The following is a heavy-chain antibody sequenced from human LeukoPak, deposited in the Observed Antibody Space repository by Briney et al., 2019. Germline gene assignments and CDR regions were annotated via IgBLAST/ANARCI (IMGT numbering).Heavy chain of an antibody. Sequence: ASVKVSCKASGYTFTSYGISWVRQAPGQGLEWMGWISAYNGNTNYAQKLQGRVTISTDRSTSTAYMELRSLRSDDTSVYYCARDRGNYYGSGSLDAFDIWGQGTMVTVSS. J-gene: IGHJ3*02. CDR3: ARDRGNYYGSGSLDAFDI. CDR1: GYTFTSYG. V-gene: IGHV1-18*01. CDR2: ISAYNGNT. D-gene: IGHD3-10*01.